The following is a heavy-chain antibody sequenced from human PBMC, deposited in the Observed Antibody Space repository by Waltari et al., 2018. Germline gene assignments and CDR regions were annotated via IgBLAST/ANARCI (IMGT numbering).Heavy chain of an antibody. CDR2: IYDSGAT. V-gene: IGHV4-59*01. J-gene: IGHJ4*02. CDR1: RGSLHTYY. CDR3: ARGDRAPSGYGTELDY. D-gene: IGHD5-12*01. Sequence: QLQLQESGPGLVKPSVTLSLTCPVSRGSLHTYYRTWIRQPPGKGLDYIGYIYDSGATNYNPSLKSRITISRDTSMNQFYLKVTSVTAADAAVYYCARGDRAPSGYGTELDYWGQGTMVTVSS.